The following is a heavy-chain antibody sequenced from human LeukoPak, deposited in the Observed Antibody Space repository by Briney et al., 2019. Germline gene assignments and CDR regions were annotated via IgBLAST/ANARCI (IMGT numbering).Heavy chain of an antibody. Sequence: SGPKLVKHTQTLTLTCTFSGFSLSTSGVGVGWIRQPPGKALEWLALIYWDDDNRYSPSLKSRLTITKDTSKNRVVLTMTNMDPVDTATYYCAHSPRGYSYGYGWYYFDYWGQGTLVTVSS. D-gene: IGHD5-18*01. J-gene: IGHJ4*02. CDR3: AHSPRGYSYGYGWYYFDY. CDR1: GFSLSTSGVG. CDR2: IYWDDDN. V-gene: IGHV2-5*02.